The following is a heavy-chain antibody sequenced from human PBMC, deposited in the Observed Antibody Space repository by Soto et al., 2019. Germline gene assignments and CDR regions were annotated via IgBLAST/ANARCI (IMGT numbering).Heavy chain of an antibody. CDR3: GRDCSDTRCQQRYFDY. V-gene: IGHV3-23*01. CDR2: VSSGGGST. Sequence: PGGSLRLSCVASGFTFRNYAMSWVRQAPGKGLEWVSAVSSGGGSTYYSDSVKGRFTISRDNSKNTLYLQMNSLGGEDTAEYYCGRDCSDTRCQQRYFDYWGQGTMVTVSS. D-gene: IGHD2-15*01. CDR1: GFTFRNYA. J-gene: IGHJ4*02.